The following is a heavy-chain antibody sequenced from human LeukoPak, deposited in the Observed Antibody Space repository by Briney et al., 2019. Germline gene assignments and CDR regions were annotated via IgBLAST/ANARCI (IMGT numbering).Heavy chain of an antibody. V-gene: IGHV3-64*01. J-gene: IGHJ3*02. CDR3: ARDRILGI. CDR2: ISSNGGST. CDR1: GFTFSSYA. Sequence: GGSLRLSCAASGFTFSSYAMHWVRQAPGKGLEYVSAISSNGGSTYYANSVKGRFTISRDNSKNTLYLQMGSLRAEDMAVYYCARDRILGIWGQGTMVTVSS.